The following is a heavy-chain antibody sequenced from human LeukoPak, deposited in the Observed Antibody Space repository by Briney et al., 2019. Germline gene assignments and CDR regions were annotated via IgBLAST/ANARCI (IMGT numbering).Heavy chain of an antibody. D-gene: IGHD3-16*02. J-gene: IGHJ6*02. CDR3: AEDLELSGYYGMDV. CDR2: ISWNSGSI. CDR1: GFTFDDYA. V-gene: IGHV3-9*01. Sequence: PGRSLRLSCAASGFTFDDYAMHWVRQAPGKGLGWVSGISWNSGSIGYADSVKGRFTISRDNAKNSLYLQMNSLRAEDTALYYCAEDLELSGYYGMDVWGQGTTVTVSS.